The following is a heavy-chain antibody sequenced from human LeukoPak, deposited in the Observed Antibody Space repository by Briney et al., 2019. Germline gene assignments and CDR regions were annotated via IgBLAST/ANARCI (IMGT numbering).Heavy chain of an antibody. J-gene: IGHJ1*01. CDR1: GGSISSGGYF. CDR3: ASVSYDTSLQH. V-gene: IGHV4-31*03. CDR2: IYYSGST. D-gene: IGHD3-22*01. Sequence: SETLSLTCTVSGGSISSGGYFWSWIRQHPGKGLEWIGYIYYSGSTYYNPSLKGRVTISVDTSKNQFSLRLSSVTAANTAIYYCASVSYDTSLQHWGQGTLVTVSS.